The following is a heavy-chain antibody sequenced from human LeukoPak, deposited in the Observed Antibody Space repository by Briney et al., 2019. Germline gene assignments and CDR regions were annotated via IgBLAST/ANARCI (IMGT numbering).Heavy chain of an antibody. CDR2: VHHSGST. CDR3: AIGYSGFDARGLDH. Sequence: SETLSLTCGIYGGSFSGYYWSWIRQPPGKGLGWIGEVHHSGSTIYTPSLKSRVTISVDTSKNQFSLKLTSVTAADTAVYYRAIGYSGFDARGLDHWGQGTLVTVSS. CDR1: GGSFSGYY. D-gene: IGHD5-12*01. V-gene: IGHV4-34*01. J-gene: IGHJ4*02.